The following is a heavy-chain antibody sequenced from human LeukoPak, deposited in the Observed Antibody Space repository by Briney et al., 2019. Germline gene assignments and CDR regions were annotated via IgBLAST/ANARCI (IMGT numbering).Heavy chain of an antibody. J-gene: IGHJ4*02. V-gene: IGHV5-51*01. CDR1: GYSFTSYW. D-gene: IGHD4-17*01. CDR3: ARPDGYGDYGYFDY. Sequence: GGSLQISCKGSGYSFTSYWIGWVRQVPGKGLEWMGNIYPGDSDTRYSPSFQGQVTISADKSISTAYLQWSSLKASDTAMYYCARPDGYGDYGYFDYWGQGTLVIVSS. CDR2: IYPGDSDT.